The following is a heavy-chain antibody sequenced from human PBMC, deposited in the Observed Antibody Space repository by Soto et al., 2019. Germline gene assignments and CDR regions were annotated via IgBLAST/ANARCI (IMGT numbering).Heavy chain of an antibody. CDR2: IFWNDDE. Sequence: QITLKESGPTLVKPTQTLTLTCTFSGFSLTTSGVGVGWIRQPPGKALEWLALIFWNDDERYSPSLKSRLTIHKDTSKNQVVLTMTNMDPVDTAKYYCVNTGYSYDPFGYLGRGTLVTVSS. D-gene: IGHD5-18*01. J-gene: IGHJ4*02. CDR3: VNTGYSYDPFGY. CDR1: GFSLTTSGVG. V-gene: IGHV2-5*01.